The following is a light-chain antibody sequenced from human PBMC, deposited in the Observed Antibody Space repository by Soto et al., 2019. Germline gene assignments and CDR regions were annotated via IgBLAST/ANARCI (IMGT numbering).Light chain of an antibody. CDR3: QQYDNWPYT. CDR1: QSISSN. J-gene: IGKJ2*01. Sequence: EIVMTQSPATLSVSPGERATLSCRASQSISSNLAWYQQKPGQAPRLLIYGASTRATGIPARFSASGSGTEFTLTISSLHSEDFAVYYCQQYDNWPYTFGQGTKLEIK. V-gene: IGKV3-15*01. CDR2: GAS.